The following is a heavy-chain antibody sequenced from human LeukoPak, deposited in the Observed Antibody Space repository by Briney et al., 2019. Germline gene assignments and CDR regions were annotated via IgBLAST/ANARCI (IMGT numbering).Heavy chain of an antibody. CDR1: GFTFSSYG. CDR2: IWYDGSNK. J-gene: IGHJ4*02. D-gene: IGHD3-9*01. Sequence: PGGSLRLSCAASGFTFSSYGMHWVRQAPGKGLEWVAVIWYDGSNKYYADSVKGRFTISRDNSKNTLYLQMNSLRAEDTAVYYCAGGIRYFDWLSYYWGQGTLVTVSS. V-gene: IGHV3-33*01. CDR3: AGGIRYFDWLSYY.